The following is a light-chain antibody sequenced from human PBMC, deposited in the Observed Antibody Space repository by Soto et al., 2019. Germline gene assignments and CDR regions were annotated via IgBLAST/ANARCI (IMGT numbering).Light chain of an antibody. CDR1: RVIRNS. CDR2: AAF. CDR3: QQAYIFPSS. J-gene: IGKJ4*01. V-gene: IGKV1-12*02. Sequence: DVQMTQSPSSVSASVGDRVTLTCRASRVIRNSLAWYQQKPGKAPRLLIYAAFNLQGGVPSRFSGSGSGTHFFLTISSLQPDDFATYYCQQAYIFPSSVGGGTKVDIK.